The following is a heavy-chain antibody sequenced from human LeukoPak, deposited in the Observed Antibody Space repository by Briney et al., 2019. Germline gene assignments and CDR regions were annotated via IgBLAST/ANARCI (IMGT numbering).Heavy chain of an antibody. Sequence: ASVKVSCKASDGTFSSYAISWVRQAPGQGLEWMGGIIPIFGTANYAQKFQGRVTITADESTSTAYMELSSLRSEDTAVYYCATDIVAVGPTPNYRDYWGQGTLVTVSS. D-gene: IGHD2-2*01. J-gene: IGHJ4*02. CDR3: ATDIVAVGPTPNYRDY. CDR2: IIPIFGTA. V-gene: IGHV1-69*01. CDR1: DGTFSSYA.